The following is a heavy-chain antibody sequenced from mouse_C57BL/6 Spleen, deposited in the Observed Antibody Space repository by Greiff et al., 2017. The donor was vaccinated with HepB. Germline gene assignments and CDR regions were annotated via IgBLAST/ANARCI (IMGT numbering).Heavy chain of an antibody. Sequence: EVKLMESGGGLVKPGGSLKLSCAASGFTFSSYAMSWVRQTPEKRLEWVATISDGGSYTYYPDNVKGRFTISRDNAKNNLYLQMSHLKSEDTAMYYCAREDYSNSYAMDYWGQGTSVTVSS. J-gene: IGHJ4*01. CDR3: AREDYSNSYAMDY. CDR2: ISDGGSYT. D-gene: IGHD2-5*01. V-gene: IGHV5-4*01. CDR1: GFTFSSYA.